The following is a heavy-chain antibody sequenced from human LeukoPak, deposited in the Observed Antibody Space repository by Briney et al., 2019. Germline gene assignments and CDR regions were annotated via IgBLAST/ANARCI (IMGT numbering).Heavy chain of an antibody. J-gene: IGHJ4*02. CDR3: ARAYYYDSSGYFGY. CDR1: GGSISSYY. D-gene: IGHD3-22*01. CDR2: IYYSGST. V-gene: IGHV4-59*01. Sequence: KPSETLSLTCSVSGGSISSYYWSWIRQPPGKGLEWIGYIYYSGSTNYNPSLKSRVTISVDTSKNQFSLKLSSVTAADTAGYYCARAYYYDSSGYFGYWGQGTLVTVSS.